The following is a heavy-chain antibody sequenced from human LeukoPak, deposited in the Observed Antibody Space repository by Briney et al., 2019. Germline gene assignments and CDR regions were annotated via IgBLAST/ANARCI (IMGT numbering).Heavy chain of an antibody. CDR3: ARDRLYSSSSEDY. CDR1: GFTVSSNY. CDR2: IYSGGST. J-gene: IGHJ4*02. Sequence: GGSLRLSCAASGFTVSSNYMSWVRQAPGKGLEWVSVIYSGGSTYYADSVQGRFTISRDNSKNTLYLQMNSLRAEDTAVYYCARDRLYSSSSEDYWGQGILVTVSS. V-gene: IGHV3-53*01. D-gene: IGHD6-6*01.